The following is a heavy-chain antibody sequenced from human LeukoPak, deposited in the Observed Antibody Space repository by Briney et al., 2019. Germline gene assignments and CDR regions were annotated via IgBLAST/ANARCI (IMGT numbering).Heavy chain of an antibody. J-gene: IGHJ4*02. CDR3: ARGTWPRYDFFDY. D-gene: IGHD5-12*01. CDR1: GGSFSGYY. CDR2: INHSGST. Sequence: SETLSLTCAVYGGSFSGYYRSWIRQPPGKGLEWIGEINHSGSTNYNPSLKSRVTISVDTSKNQFSLKLSSVTAADTAVYYCARGTWPRYDFFDYWGQGTLVTVSS. V-gene: IGHV4-34*01.